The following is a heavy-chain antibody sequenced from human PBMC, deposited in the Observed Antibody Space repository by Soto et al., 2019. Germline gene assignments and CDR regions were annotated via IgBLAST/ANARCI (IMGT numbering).Heavy chain of an antibody. Sequence: VKVSCKASGGTFSTYGITWVRQASGQGLEWMGGIIPIFGTIKFAQKFQGRLTITPDESTSTVYMELSSLTSEDTAVYYCASRERVDAFDVWGQGTMVTVSS. V-gene: IGHV1-69*13. J-gene: IGHJ3*01. D-gene: IGHD1-26*01. CDR2: IIPIFGTI. CDR1: GGTFSTYG. CDR3: ASRERVDAFDV.